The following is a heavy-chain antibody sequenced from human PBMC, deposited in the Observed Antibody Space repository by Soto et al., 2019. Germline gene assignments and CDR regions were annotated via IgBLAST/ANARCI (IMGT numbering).Heavy chain of an antibody. V-gene: IGHV5-10-1*01. CDR2: IDPSDSDI. CDR1: GYSFTTYW. CDR3: ARVPTYYYYGRGG. J-gene: IGHJ6*02. Sequence: VGSVKISCNGSGYSFTTYWHSWGRQMPGKGLEWMGKIDPSDSDIDYSPAFEGHVTISADKSVSTAYLQWRSLKASDTAVYVGARVPTYYYYGRGGWGQGTTVTVSS.